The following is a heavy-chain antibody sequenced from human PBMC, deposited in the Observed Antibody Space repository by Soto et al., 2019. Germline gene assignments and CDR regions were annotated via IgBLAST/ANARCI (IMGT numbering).Heavy chain of an antibody. J-gene: IGHJ4*02. D-gene: IGHD3-10*01. CDR3: YSDGAGSYGGGN. CDR2: IHPSGDT. V-gene: IGHV4-34*01. CDR1: SGSFSTYY. Sequence: PSETLSLTCAVDSGSFSTYYCNWTRQPPGKGLEWIGEIHPSGDTDYNPSLSNRVTISLDTSKNQFSLKLTSVTAADTAVYFCYSDGAGSYGGGNWSQGTLVTVSS.